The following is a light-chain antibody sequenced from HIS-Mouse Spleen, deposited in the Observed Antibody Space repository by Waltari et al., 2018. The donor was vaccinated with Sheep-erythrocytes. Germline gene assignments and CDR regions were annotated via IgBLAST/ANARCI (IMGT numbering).Light chain of an antibody. Sequence: SYELTQPPSVSVSPGQTARITCSGDALPKKYAYWYQQKSGQAPVLVIYEDSKRPSGIPARFSGSSSGKMATWTISGAQVEDEADYYCYSTDSSGNGVFGGGTKLTVL. CDR2: EDS. CDR3: YSTDSSGNGV. V-gene: IGLV3-10*01. CDR1: ALPKKY. J-gene: IGLJ2*01.